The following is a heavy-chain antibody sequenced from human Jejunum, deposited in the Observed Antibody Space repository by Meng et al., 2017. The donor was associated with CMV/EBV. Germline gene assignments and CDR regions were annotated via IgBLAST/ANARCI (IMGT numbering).Heavy chain of an antibody. J-gene: IGHJ4*02. CDR1: GFSLTTTRVG. CDR3: AHRPKSATTFDY. Sequence: TFSGFSLTTTRVGVGWIRQPPGKALEWLALIYWDDDKRYSPSLKNRLTITKHTSQNQVVLTMTNMDPVDTATYYCAHRPKSATTFDYWGQGTLVTSPQ. D-gene: IGHD1-7*01. V-gene: IGHV2-5*02. CDR2: IYWDDDK.